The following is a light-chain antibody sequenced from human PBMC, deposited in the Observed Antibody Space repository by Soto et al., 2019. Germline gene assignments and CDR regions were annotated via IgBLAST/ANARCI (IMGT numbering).Light chain of an antibody. CDR2: AAS. Sequence: AMLMTQSPSTFSASTGDRVTITCRASQSISSKLAWYQQKPGKAPKLLIYAASTLQSGVPSRFSGSGSGTDFTLTISCLQSEDFATYYCQQYYNYPNTFGQGTQLEIK. CDR3: QQYYNYPNT. CDR1: QSISSK. V-gene: IGKV1-8*01. J-gene: IGKJ5*01.